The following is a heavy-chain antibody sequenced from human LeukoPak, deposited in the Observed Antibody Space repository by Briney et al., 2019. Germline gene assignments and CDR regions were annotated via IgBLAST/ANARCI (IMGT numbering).Heavy chain of an antibody. CDR2: IYYSGST. D-gene: IGHD6-19*01. Sequence: SETLSLTCTVSGGSISSYYWSWIRQPPGKGLEWIGYIYYSGSTSYNPSLKSRVTISVDTSKNQFSLKLSSVTAADTAVYYCARDRVAVAGQYQNWFDPWGQGTLVTVSS. V-gene: IGHV4-59*01. J-gene: IGHJ5*02. CDR3: ARDRVAVAGQYQNWFDP. CDR1: GGSISSYY.